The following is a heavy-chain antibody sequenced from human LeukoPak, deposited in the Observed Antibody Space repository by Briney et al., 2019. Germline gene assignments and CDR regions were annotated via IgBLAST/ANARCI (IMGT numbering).Heavy chain of an antibody. V-gene: IGHV4-59*01. Sequence: SETLSPTCTVSGESISGFYWTLIRQPPRKGLEWIGYIYYSGSINYNPSLKGRVTISVDTYKNQLSLNPSAVTAADTAVYYCARGVVIAPQIFDYWGQGTLVTVSS. CDR3: ARGVVIAPQIFDY. CDR1: GESISGFY. D-gene: IGHD2-21*01. J-gene: IGHJ4*02. CDR2: IYYSGSI.